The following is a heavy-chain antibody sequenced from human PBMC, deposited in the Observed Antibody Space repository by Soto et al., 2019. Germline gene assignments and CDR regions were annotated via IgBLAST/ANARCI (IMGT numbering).Heavy chain of an antibody. CDR1: GDSINNDGYY. CDR3: ATNRINRPDWFDS. Sequence: QLQESGPGLVKPSQTLSLTCSVSGDSINNDGYYWTWIRQHPGKGLEWIGYIYYSGSAYYNPSLKIRVTISADTSKNQFSLQLTSVTAADTAVYYRATNRINRPDWFDSWGQGALVTVSS. V-gene: IGHV4-31*03. J-gene: IGHJ5*01. CDR2: IYYSGSA.